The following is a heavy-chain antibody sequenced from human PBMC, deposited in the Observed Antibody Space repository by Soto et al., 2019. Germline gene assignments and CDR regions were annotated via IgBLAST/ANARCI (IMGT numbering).Heavy chain of an antibody. CDR2: INYSGST. D-gene: IGHD5-12*01. CDR1: GGSISNGGYY. Sequence: SETLSLTCSVSGGSISNGGYYWSWIRQHPGKGLEWIGYINYSGSTYYNPSLKSRATISVDTSKNQFSLKLSSVTAADTAVYYCARMVGYSVYDWYFDLWGRGTLVTVSS. J-gene: IGHJ2*01. V-gene: IGHV4-31*03. CDR3: ARMVGYSVYDWYFDL.